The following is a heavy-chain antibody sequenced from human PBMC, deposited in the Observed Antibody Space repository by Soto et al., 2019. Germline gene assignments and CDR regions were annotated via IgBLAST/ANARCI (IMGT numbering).Heavy chain of an antibody. J-gene: IGHJ5*01. D-gene: IGHD2-2*01. CDR3: VKDGGDCSSSTWYAPRNQDFDS. CDR1: GFTFSDYW. CDR2: IKFDGSEK. Sequence: GGSLRLSCAVSGFTFSDYWISWVRQAPGQGPEWVANIKFDGSEKKYVDSVRGRFTISRDNSRNSLFLQMNSLRAGDTAVDYYVKDGGDCSSSTWYAPRNQDFDSWGQGTLVTVSS. V-gene: IGHV3-7*03.